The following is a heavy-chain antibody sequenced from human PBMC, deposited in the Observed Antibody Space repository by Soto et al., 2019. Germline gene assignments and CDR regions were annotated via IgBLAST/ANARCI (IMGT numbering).Heavy chain of an antibody. CDR3: ARTKTGYAFDI. CDR1: GGSISGYY. J-gene: IGHJ3*02. Sequence: SETLSLTCTVSGGSISGYYWTWIRQPPGKGLEWIGFIYYRGNTNYNPSLKSRVTISMDTSKNHFALKLNSVTAADTAVYYCARTKTGYAFDIWGQGTMVTV. CDR2: IYYRGNT. V-gene: IGHV4-59*08. D-gene: IGHD2-8*01.